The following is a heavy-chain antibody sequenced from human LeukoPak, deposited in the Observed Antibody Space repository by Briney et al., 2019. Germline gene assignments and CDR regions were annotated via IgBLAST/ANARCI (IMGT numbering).Heavy chain of an antibody. V-gene: IGHV4-59*01. D-gene: IGHD2-8*01. Sequence: SETLSLTCTVSGGSISNYYWNWIRQPPGKGLEWIGYIYYSGTTNYNPSLKSRVSMSVDTSKNQFSLKLSSVTAADTAVYYCARVSGLNNFDYWGQGTLVTVSS. J-gene: IGHJ4*02. CDR2: IYYSGTT. CDR3: ARVSGLNNFDY. CDR1: GGSISNYY.